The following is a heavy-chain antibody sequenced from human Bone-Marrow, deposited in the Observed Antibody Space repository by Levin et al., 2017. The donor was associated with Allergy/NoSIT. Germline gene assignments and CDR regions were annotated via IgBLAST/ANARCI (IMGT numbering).Heavy chain of an antibody. CDR1: GYSIRSGEDY. V-gene: IGHV4-30-4*01. J-gene: IGHJ6*02. CDR3: ARFNQHFVVVTAVPEFHYYGLDV. D-gene: IGHD2-21*02. CDR2: IYSSGDT. Sequence: PSETLSLTCTVSGYSIRSGEDYWSWIRQPPGKGLEWIGYIYSSGDTHYNPSLKSRVIISVDTSKNQFSLKLSSVTAAATAVYYCARFNQHFVVVTAVPEFHYYGLDVWGQGTTVTVSS.